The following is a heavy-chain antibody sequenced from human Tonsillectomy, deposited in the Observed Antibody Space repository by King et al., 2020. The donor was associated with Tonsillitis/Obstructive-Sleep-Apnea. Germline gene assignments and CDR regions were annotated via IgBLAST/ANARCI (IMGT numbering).Heavy chain of an antibody. Sequence: VQLQESGPGLVKPSETLSLTCTVSGGSISSYYWSWIRQPPGKGLEWIGYIYYSGSTNYNPSLKSRVTISVDTSKNQFSLKLSSVTAADTAVYYCAREKVLRFLEATAGGYYYYYMDVWGKGTTVTVSS. V-gene: IGHV4-59*01. CDR3: AREKVLRFLEATAGGYYYYYMDV. CDR2: IYYSGST. D-gene: IGHD3-3*01. J-gene: IGHJ6*03. CDR1: GGSISSYY.